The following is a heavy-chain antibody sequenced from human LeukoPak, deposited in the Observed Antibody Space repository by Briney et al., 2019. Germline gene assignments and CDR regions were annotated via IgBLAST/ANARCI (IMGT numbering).Heavy chain of an antibody. Sequence: GGSLRPSCAASGFTFSSYAVHWVRQAPGKGLEWVAVISYDGSNKYYADSVKGRFTISRDNSKNTLYLQMNSLRAEDTAVYYCAKDPGPRKEYFDYWGQGTLVTVSS. CDR3: AKDPGPRKEYFDY. V-gene: IGHV3-30-3*01. CDR2: ISYDGSNK. CDR1: GFTFSSYA. D-gene: IGHD1-14*01. J-gene: IGHJ4*02.